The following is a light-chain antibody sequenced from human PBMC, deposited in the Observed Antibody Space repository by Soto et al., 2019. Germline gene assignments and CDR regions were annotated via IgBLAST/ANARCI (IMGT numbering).Light chain of an antibody. J-gene: IGKJ1*01. CDR1: QSISNK. CDR3: QQYKRYSKT. Sequence: DIQMTQSPSTLSASIGDRVTITCRASQSISNKLAWYQQKPGKAPKLLIYDASSLESGVPSRFSGSGSGTEFTLTVSSLQPDDFATYYCQQYKRYSKTFGQGTKVDIK. V-gene: IGKV1-5*01. CDR2: DAS.